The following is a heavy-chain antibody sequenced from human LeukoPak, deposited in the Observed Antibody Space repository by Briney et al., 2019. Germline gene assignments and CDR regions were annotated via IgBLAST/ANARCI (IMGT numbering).Heavy chain of an antibody. V-gene: IGHV3-11*01. D-gene: IGHD3-9*01. CDR2: ISSGAGSTI. J-gene: IGHJ1*01. CDR3: ARARAAYFALFQH. Sequence: PGGSLRLFCAASGFSISDYYMSWVRQAPGKGLEWIAYISSGAGSTIKYADSVKGRFTISRDNAQNSVFLQMNSLRAEDTAVYFCARARAAYFALFQHWGQGSLVIVSS. CDR1: GFSISDYY.